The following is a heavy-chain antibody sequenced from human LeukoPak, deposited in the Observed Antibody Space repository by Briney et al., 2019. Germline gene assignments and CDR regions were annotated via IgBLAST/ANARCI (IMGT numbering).Heavy chain of an antibody. V-gene: IGHV1-46*01. D-gene: IGHD6-19*01. CDR2: IDPNDGST. CDR3: ARDTSGTRRGWFDP. CDR1: GYTFTSYY. Sequence: ASVKVSCKASGYTFTSYYMHWLRQAPGQGLEWMGIIDPNDGSTNYPQKFQGRVTMTRDTSTSTVYMELSSLRSEDTAVYYCARDTSGTRRGWFDPWGQGTLVTVS. J-gene: IGHJ5*02.